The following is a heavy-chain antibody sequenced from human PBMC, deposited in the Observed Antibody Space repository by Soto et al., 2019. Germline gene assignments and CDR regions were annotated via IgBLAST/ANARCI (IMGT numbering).Heavy chain of an antibody. J-gene: IGHJ6*02. V-gene: IGHV4-31*03. D-gene: IGHD3-3*01. CDR3: ARSPGFPNAHYDFRSGLHGMDV. CDR1: GDSISSGGFY. CDR2: ISFNGST. Sequence: QVQLQESGPGLVRPSQTLFLTCSVSGDSISSGGFYWTWVRRHPGKGLEWIGYISFNGSTFYNPSLRRRLTISFDMSKNQISLRLTSLTAADTAVYFCARSPGFPNAHYDFRSGLHGMDVWGRGTTVTVSS.